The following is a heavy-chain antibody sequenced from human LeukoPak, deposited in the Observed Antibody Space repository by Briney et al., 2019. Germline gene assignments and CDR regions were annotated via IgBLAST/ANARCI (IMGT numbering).Heavy chain of an antibody. D-gene: IGHD5-18*01. J-gene: IGHJ4*02. CDR1: GGSISTSNYY. Sequence: RTSETLSLTCTVSGGSISTSNYYWGWIRQPPGKGLEWIGSIYYSGSTYYNPSLKSRVTISVDTSKNQFSLKLSSVTAADTAVYYCARDGGYSYGYNFDYWGQGTLVTVSS. CDR3: ARDGGYSYGYNFDY. V-gene: IGHV4-39*07. CDR2: IYYSGST.